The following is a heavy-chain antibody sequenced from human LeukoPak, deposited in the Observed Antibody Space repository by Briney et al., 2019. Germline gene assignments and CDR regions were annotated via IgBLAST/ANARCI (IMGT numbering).Heavy chain of an antibody. CDR3: ARHSITMIVVVITNWFDP. Sequence: SETLSLTCSVSGGSISSYYWSWIRQPPGKGLEWIGNIYYSGSTNNNPSLKSRVTISVDTSKNQFSLKLSSVTAADTAVYYCARHSITMIVVVITNWFDPWGQGTLVTVSS. J-gene: IGHJ5*02. CDR2: IYYSGST. D-gene: IGHD3-22*01. CDR1: GGSISSYY. V-gene: IGHV4-59*08.